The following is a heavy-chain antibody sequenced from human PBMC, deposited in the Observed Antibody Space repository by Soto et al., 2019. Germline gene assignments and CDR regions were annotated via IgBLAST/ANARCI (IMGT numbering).Heavy chain of an antibody. CDR1: GFTFSSYG. V-gene: IGHV3-30*18. J-gene: IGHJ6*02. CDR2: ISYDGSNK. D-gene: IGHD2-2*01. CDR3: AKDRGVGRYCSSTSCYAIGYYYYGMDV. Sequence: PGGSLRLSCAASGFTFSSYGMHWVRQAPGKGLEWVAVISYDGSNKYYADSVKGRFTISRDNSKNTLYLQMNSLRAEDTAVYYCAKDRGVGRYCSSTSCYAIGYYYYGMDVWGQGTTVTVS.